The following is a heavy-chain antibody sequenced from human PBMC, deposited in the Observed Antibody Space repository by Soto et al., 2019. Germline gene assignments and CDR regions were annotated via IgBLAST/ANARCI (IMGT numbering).Heavy chain of an antibody. Sequence: GGSLILSCAASGFTFSSYAMSWVRQAPGKGLEWVSAISGSGGSTYYADSVKGRFTISRDNSKNTLYLQMNSLRAEDTAVYYCAKDRITMVRGVIINPSPVDYWGQGTLVTVSS. D-gene: IGHD3-10*01. CDR1: GFTFSSYA. J-gene: IGHJ4*02. CDR3: AKDRITMVRGVIINPSPVDY. V-gene: IGHV3-23*01. CDR2: ISGSGGST.